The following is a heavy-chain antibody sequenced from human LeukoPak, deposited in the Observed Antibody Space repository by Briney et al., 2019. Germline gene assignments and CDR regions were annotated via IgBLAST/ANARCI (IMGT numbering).Heavy chain of an antibody. CDR2: IYYSGST. D-gene: IGHD4-17*01. J-gene: IGHJ3*02. Sequence: PSQTLSLTCTVSGGSISSGDYYWSWIRQPPGKGLEWIGYIYYSGSTNYNPSLKSRVTISVDTSKNQFSLKLSSVTAADTAVYYCASYTAPPDSDDYGDYTRGSGYAFDIWGQGTMVTVSS. CDR1: GGSISSGDYY. CDR3: ASYTAPPDSDDYGDYTRGSGYAFDI. V-gene: IGHV4-30-4*01.